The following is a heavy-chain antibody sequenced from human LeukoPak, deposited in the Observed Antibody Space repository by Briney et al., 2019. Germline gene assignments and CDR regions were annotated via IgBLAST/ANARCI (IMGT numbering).Heavy chain of an antibody. J-gene: IGHJ4*02. CDR2: ISSSSSYI. V-gene: IGHV3-21*01. CDR3: ARGTSFGRGPFDY. Sequence: GGSLRLSCAASGFTFSRYSMNWVRQAPGKGLEWVSSISSSSSYIYYADSVKGRFTISRDNAKNSLYLQMNSLRAEDTAVYYCARGTSFGRGPFDYWGQGTLVTVSS. CDR1: GFTFSRYS. D-gene: IGHD3-3*01.